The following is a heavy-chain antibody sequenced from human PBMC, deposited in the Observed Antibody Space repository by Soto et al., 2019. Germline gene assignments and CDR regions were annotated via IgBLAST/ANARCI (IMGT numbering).Heavy chain of an antibody. CDR3: SGGLYDSSGSTLDY. CDR1: GFTFSSYG. J-gene: IGHJ4*02. D-gene: IGHD3-22*01. V-gene: IGHV3-33*01. CDR2: IWYDGSNK. Sequence: QVQLVESGGGVVQPGRSLRLSCAASGFTFSSYGMHWVRQAPGKGLEWVAVIWYDGSNKYYADSVKGRFTISRDNSKNSLYLQMNSLRTEDTAVYYCSGGLYDSSGSTLDYWGQGTLVTVSS.